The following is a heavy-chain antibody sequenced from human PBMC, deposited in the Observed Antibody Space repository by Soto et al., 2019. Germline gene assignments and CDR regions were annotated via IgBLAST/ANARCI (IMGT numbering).Heavy chain of an antibody. D-gene: IGHD2-15*01. V-gene: IGHV3-23*01. Sequence: PGWSLRLSCAASGFTFSSYAMSWVRQAPGKGLEWVSAISGSGGSTYYADSVKGRFTISRDNSKNTLYLQMNSLRAEDTAVYYCANQAYCSGGSCYSNWFDPWGQGTLVTVSS. CDR2: ISGSGGST. CDR3: ANQAYCSGGSCYSNWFDP. J-gene: IGHJ5*02. CDR1: GFTFSSYA.